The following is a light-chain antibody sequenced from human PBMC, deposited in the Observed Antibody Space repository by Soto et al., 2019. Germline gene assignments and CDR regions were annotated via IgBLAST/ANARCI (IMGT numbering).Light chain of an antibody. Sequence: DIQMTQSPSSLSASVGNRVTITCRASQGISNYLALYQQKPGRVPKLLIYAASTLQSGVPSRFSGSGSGTDFTLTISSLQPEDSATYYCHQYYNRPPWTFGHGTKVDIK. V-gene: IGKV1-27*01. J-gene: IGKJ1*01. CDR1: QGISNY. CDR3: HQYYNRPPWT. CDR2: AAS.